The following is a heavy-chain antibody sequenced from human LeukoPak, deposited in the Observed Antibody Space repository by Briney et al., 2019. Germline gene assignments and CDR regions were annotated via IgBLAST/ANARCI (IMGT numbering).Heavy chain of an antibody. CDR2: IYYSGST. J-gene: IGHJ6*03. CDR1: GGSISSYY. D-gene: IGHD5-18*01. CDR3: ARTEESGYSYRYFGYYYYMDV. Sequence: SETLSLTCTVSGGSISSYYWSWIRQPPGKGLEWIGYIYYSGSTHYNPSLKSRVTISVDTSKNQFSLKLSSVTAADTAVYYCARTEESGYSYRYFGYYYYMDVWGKGATVTVSS. V-gene: IGHV4-59*01.